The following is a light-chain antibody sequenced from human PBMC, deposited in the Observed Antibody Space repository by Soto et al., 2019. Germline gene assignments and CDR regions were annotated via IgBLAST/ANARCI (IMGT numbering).Light chain of an antibody. CDR3: AAWHDSLNGPV. CDR2: NNN. J-gene: IGLJ3*02. V-gene: IGLV1-44*01. Sequence: QSVLTQPPSASGTPGQRVTIPCSGSSSNIGGNPVNWYQQLPGTAPKLLIYNNNQRPSGVPDRFSGSKSGTSASLAISGLQSEDEADYYCAAWHDSLNGPVXGGGTKVTVL. CDR1: SSNIGGNP.